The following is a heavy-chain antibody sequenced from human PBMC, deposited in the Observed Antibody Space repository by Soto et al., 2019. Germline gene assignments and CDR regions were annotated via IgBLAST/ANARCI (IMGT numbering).Heavy chain of an antibody. CDR3: TGDLVTISQGMDV. V-gene: IGHV3-49*03. CDR2: IRSKAYGGTT. J-gene: IGHJ6*02. CDR1: GFTFGDYA. Sequence: SLRLSCTASGFTFGDYAMSWFRQAPGKRLEWVGFIRSKAYGGTTEYAASVKGRFTISRDDSKSIAYLQMNSLKTEDTAVYYCTGDLVTISQGMDVWGQGTTVTVSS. D-gene: IGHD6-6*01.